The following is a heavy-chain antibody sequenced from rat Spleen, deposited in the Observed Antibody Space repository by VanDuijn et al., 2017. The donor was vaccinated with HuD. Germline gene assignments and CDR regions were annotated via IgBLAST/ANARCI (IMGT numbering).Heavy chain of an antibody. CDR3: ARDYYTDGYFDY. CDR1: GFSLISNS. CDR2: MWSGGTT. V-gene: IGHV2-45*01. Sequence: QVQLKESGPGLVQPSQTLSLICTVSGFSLISNSVHWFRQPPGKGLEWMGIMWSGGTTDYNSALKSRLSISRDTSKNQVFLKMNSLQSEDTTTYYCARDYYTDGYFDYWGQGVMVTVSS. D-gene: IGHD1-1*01. J-gene: IGHJ2*01.